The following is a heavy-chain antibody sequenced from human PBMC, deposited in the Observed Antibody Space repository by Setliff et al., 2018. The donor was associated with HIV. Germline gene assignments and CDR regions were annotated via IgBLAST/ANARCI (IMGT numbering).Heavy chain of an antibody. CDR3: TRVIRIVVVITIDV. J-gene: IGHJ6*04. D-gene: IGHD3-22*01. CDR2: IKSKTDGGTT. Sequence: GGSLRLSCAASGFTFSNAWMSWVRQAPGKGLEWVGRIKSKTDGGTTDYAAPVKGRFTISRDDSKNSAYLQMNSLKTEDTAVYYCTRVIRIVVVITIDVWGKGTTVTVSS. V-gene: IGHV3-15*01. CDR1: GFTFSNAW.